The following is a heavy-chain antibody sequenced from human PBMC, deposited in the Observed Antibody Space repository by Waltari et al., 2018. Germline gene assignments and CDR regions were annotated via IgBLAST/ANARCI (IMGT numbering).Heavy chain of an antibody. D-gene: IGHD3-16*02. CDR2: IYTSGST. V-gene: IGHV4-61*02. CDR3: VRERIVNAFDI. Sequence: QVQLQESGPGLVKPSQTLSLTCTVSGGSISSGSYYWSWIRQPAGKGLEWIGRIYTSGSTNYNPSLKSRVTISVDTSKNQFSLKLSSVTAADTAVYYCVRERIVNAFDIWGQGTMVTVSS. J-gene: IGHJ3*02. CDR1: GGSISSGSYY.